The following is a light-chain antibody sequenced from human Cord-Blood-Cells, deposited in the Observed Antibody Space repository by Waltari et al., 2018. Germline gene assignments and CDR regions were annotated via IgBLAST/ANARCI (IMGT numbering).Light chain of an antibody. CDR2: RNN. Sequence: QSVLTHPPSASGTPGQRVTISCSGSSSNIGSNYVYWYQQLPGTAPKLLIYRNNQRPLGVPDRFSGSKSGTSASLAISGLRSEDEADYYCAAWDDSLSGPVFGGGTKLTVL. CDR3: AAWDDSLSGPV. J-gene: IGLJ3*02. CDR1: SSNIGSNY. V-gene: IGLV1-47*01.